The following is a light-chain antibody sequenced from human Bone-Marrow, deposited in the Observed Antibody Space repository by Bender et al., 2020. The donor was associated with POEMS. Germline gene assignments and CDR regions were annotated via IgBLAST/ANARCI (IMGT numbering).Light chain of an antibody. J-gene: IGLJ2*01. CDR3: ATWDRSLNGGV. CDR1: TSNIGNNF. Sequence: QSVLTQPPSVSAAPGQKVTISCAGTTSNIGNNFVSWYQQLPGTAPTLLIYDNYKRPSGIPDRFSGSKSGTSASLAIADLQTGDEADYFCATWDRSLNGGVFGGGTKLTVL. V-gene: IGLV1-51*01. CDR2: DNY.